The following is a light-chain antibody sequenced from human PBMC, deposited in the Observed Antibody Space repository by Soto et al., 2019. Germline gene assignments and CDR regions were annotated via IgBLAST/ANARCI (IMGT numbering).Light chain of an antibody. CDR1: SSNLGAGYD. CDR2: GNR. J-gene: IGLJ3*02. Sequence: QSVLTQPPSVSGAPGQRVTISCTGNSSNLGAGYDVHWYQQLPGAAPKLVIFGNRNRPSGVPERFSGSKSGTSATLGITGLQTGDEADYYCGTWDSSLSVVFGGGTKLTVL. V-gene: IGLV1-40*01. CDR3: GTWDSSLSVV.